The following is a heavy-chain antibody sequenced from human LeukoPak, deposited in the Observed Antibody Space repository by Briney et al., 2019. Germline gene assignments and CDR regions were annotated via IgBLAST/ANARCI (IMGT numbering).Heavy chain of an antibody. J-gene: IGHJ4*01. D-gene: IGHD7-27*01. CDR2: FYYTGSS. Sequence: PSETLSLTCAVSSASIFTSNWWRWVRQPPGKGLEWIGYFYYTGSSSYNPSLRSRVTISADTSKDQFSLKLSSVTAADTAVYYCASRKLGNDYWGQGTLVTVSS. CDR3: ASRKLGNDY. CDR1: SASIFTSNW. V-gene: IGHV4-4*02.